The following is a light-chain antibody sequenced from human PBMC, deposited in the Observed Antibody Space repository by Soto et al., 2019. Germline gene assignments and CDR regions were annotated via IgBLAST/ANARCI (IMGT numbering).Light chain of an antibody. CDR3: CSYAGTTHV. CDR2: DVS. V-gene: IGLV2-11*01. CDR1: SIDIGGYNY. Sequence: QSALTQPPSVSGSPGQSVTISCTGTSIDIGGYNYVSWYQQLPGKAPKVMIYDVSKRPSGVPDRFSGSNSGNTASLTISGLQAEDEADYYCCSYAGTTHVFGTGTKVTVL. J-gene: IGLJ1*01.